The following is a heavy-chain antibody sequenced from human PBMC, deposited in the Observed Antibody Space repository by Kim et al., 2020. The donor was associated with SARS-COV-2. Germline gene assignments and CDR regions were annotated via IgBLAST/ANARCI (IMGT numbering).Heavy chain of an antibody. D-gene: IGHD3-22*01. Sequence: GGSLRLSCAASGFTFSSYSMNWVRQAPGKGLEWVSSISSSSSYIYYADSVKGRFTISRDNAKNSLYLQMNSLRAEDTAVYYCARGASSITMTRKNWFDPWGQGTLVTVSS. CDR1: GFTFSSYS. V-gene: IGHV3-21*01. CDR3: ARGASSITMTRKNWFDP. J-gene: IGHJ5*02. CDR2: ISSSSSYI.